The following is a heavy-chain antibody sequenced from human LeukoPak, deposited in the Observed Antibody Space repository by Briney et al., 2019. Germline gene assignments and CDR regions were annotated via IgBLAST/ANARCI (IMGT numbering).Heavy chain of an antibody. CDR2: ISGSGGST. CDR3: AKNEIAAAGTDFDY. V-gene: IGHV3-23*01. Sequence: SGGSLRLSCAASGFTFSSYAMSWVRQAPGKGLEWVSGISGSGGSTYYADSVKGRFTISRDNSKNTLYLQMNSLRAEDTAVYYCAKNEIAAAGTDFDYWGQGTLVTVSS. CDR1: GFTFSSYA. D-gene: IGHD6-13*01. J-gene: IGHJ4*02.